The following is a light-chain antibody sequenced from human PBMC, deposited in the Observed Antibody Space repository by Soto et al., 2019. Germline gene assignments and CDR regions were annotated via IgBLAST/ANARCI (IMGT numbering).Light chain of an antibody. CDR3: AAWDDSLNGYV. CDR1: SSNIGSNP. V-gene: IGLV1-44*01. Sequence: QSVLTQPPSASGTPGQRVTISCSGSSSNIGSNPVNWYLQLPGTAPKLLIYSNNQRPSGVPDRFSGSKSGTSASLAISGLQSEFEADYYCAAWDDSLNGYVFGNGTKLTVL. J-gene: IGLJ1*01. CDR2: SNN.